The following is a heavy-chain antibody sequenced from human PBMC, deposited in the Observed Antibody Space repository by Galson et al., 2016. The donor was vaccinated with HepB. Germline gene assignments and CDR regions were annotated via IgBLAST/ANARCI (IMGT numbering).Heavy chain of an antibody. D-gene: IGHD2-21*02. CDR2: IRTSGNT. Sequence: ETLSLTCTVSDGSINTYYWTWIRQSAGKGLEWIGRIRTSGNTSYSPSLESRVTMSLDTSKNQFSLKLRSVTAADTAVYFCARQAVTAHFDYWAQGTLVTVSS. CDR1: DGSINTYY. J-gene: IGHJ4*02. CDR3: ARQAVTAHFDY. V-gene: IGHV4-4*07.